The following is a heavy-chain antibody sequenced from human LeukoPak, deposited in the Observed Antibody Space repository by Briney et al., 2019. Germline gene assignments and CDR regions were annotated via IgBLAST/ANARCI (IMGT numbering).Heavy chain of an antibody. CDR2: IIPIFGIA. D-gene: IGHD2-21*02. CDR1: GGTFSSYA. J-gene: IGHJ4*02. V-gene: IGHV1-69*04. CDR3: AKTASEYYFDY. Sequence: SVKVSCKASGGTFSSYAISWVRQAPGQGLEWMGRIIPIFGIANYAQKFQGRVTITADKSTSTAYMELSSLRSEDTAVYYRAKTASEYYFDYWGQGTLVTVSS.